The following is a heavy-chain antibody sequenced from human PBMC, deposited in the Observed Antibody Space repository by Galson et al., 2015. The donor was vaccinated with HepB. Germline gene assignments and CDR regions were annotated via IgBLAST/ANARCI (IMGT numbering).Heavy chain of an antibody. D-gene: IGHD5-18*01. CDR1: GLTFRSYS. CDR3: AKLSLSYSSSLDN. J-gene: IGHJ4*01. CDR2: INSNGADT. Sequence: SLRLSCAASGLTFRSYSMSWVRQAPGKGLEWVSAINSNGADTYYPDSLKGRSTISRDNSKNTLYLQMNNLRADDTAVYYCAKLSLSYSSSLDNWGQGALVTVSA. V-gene: IGHV3-23*01.